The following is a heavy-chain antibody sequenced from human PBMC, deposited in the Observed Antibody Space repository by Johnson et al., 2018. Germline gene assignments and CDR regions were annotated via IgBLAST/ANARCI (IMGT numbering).Heavy chain of an antibody. CDR2: ISSSSSYL. J-gene: IGHJ3*02. Sequence: EQLVEAGGGLVKAGGTMRLACAASGFTFSSYSMNWVRQAPGKGLAWVSSISSSSSYLYYAASVTGRFTISRDHAKNSQYPQMNSLRAEDTAVYYCARDGQDYYDSSGYYMLRAFDIWGQGTMVTVSS. CDR3: ARDGQDYYDSSGYYMLRAFDI. V-gene: IGHV3-21*01. D-gene: IGHD3-22*01. CDR1: GFTFSSYS.